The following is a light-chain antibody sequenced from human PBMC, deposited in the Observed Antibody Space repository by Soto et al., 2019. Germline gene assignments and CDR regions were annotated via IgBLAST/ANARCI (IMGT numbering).Light chain of an antibody. Sequence: DIQMTQSPSALSASVGDRITINCQASQDITNNLNWYQQKPGKAPNLLIYDAYILETGVPSRFSRGGFGTDFTLTISSLQPEDVATYYCQQYDKLPLTFGGGTKV. CDR3: QQYDKLPLT. CDR2: DAY. CDR1: QDITNN. J-gene: IGKJ4*01. V-gene: IGKV1-33*01.